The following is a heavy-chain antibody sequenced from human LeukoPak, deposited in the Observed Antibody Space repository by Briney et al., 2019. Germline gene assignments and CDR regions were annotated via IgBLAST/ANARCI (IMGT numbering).Heavy chain of an antibody. CDR3: ARERYCTSTTCYVGVPFDY. CDR1: GFTFSTYY. V-gene: IGHV3-7*01. Sequence: GGSLRLSCAASGFTFSTYYMTWVRQAPGRGLEWVAGGKQDGSENYYVDSVKGRFTISRDNSKNSLYLQMNRLRAADTAVYFCARERYCTSTTCYVGVPFDYWGQGTLVTVAS. J-gene: IGHJ4*02. D-gene: IGHD2-2*01. CDR2: GKQDGSEN.